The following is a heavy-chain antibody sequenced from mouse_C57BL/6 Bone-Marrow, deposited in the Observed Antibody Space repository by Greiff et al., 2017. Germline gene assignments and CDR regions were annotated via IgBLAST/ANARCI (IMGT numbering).Heavy chain of an antibody. D-gene: IGHD2-3*01. CDR1: GFNIKDDY. CDR2: IDPENGDT. CDR3: TTVYDGYYNYAMDY. V-gene: IGHV14-4*01. Sequence: EVQVVESGAELVRPGASVKLSCTASGFNIKDDYMHWVKQRPEQGLEWIGWIDPENGDTEYASKFQGKATITADTSSNTAYLQLSSLTSEDTAVYYCTTVYDGYYNYAMDYWGQGTSVTVSS. J-gene: IGHJ4*01.